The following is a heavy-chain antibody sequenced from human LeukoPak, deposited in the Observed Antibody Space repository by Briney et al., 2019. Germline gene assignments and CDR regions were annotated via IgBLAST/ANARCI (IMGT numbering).Heavy chain of an antibody. Sequence: GGSLRLSCAASGFTFTSYWMNWVRQAPGKGLEWVANIKQDESDKYYVDSVKGRFTISRDNSKNTLYLQMNSLRAEDTAVYYCARDTPNYYYGMDVWGQGTTVTVSS. CDR1: GFTFTSYW. V-gene: IGHV3-7*03. CDR3: ARDTPNYYYGMDV. J-gene: IGHJ6*02. D-gene: IGHD2-15*01. CDR2: IKQDESDK.